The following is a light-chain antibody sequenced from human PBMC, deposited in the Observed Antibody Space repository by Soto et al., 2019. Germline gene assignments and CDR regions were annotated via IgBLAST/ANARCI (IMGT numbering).Light chain of an antibody. V-gene: IGKV3-20*01. CDR2: GAS. J-gene: IGKJ1*01. CDR3: QHFVNSLTWT. Sequence: EIVLTQSPGILSLSPGERATLSCRASQSVSNDFLAWYQHKPGQAPRLLIYGASTRATGKTGRFSGSGSGTAFTLTISRLEPEDFAVYYCQHFVNSLTWTFGQGTKVDI. CDR1: QSVSNDF.